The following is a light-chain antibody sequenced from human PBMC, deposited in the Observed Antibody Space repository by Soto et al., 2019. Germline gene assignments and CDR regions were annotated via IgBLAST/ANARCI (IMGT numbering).Light chain of an antibody. CDR3: QQYASSPHT. CDR2: GAS. CDR1: QSVSSSY. Sequence: EIVLTQSPGTLSLSPGERATLSCRASQSVSSSYLAWYQQKPGQAPRLLIYGASIRATGIPDRFSGSGSGTDFTLTISRLEPEDLAVYCWQQYASSPHTFGGGTKGEIK. J-gene: IGKJ4*01. V-gene: IGKV3-20*01.